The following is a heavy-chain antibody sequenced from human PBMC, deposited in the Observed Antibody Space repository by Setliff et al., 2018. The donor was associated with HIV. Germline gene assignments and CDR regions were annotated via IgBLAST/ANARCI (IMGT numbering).Heavy chain of an antibody. Sequence: PSETLSLTCTVSGGSISSGSYYWSWIRQPAGKGLEWIGRIYTSGSTNYNPSLKSRVTISVDTSKKQFSLKVNSVTAADTAVYYCARAPFYSGYDSHDSSGYYLDAFDIWGPGTVVTVSS. CDR3: ARAPFYSGYDSHDSSGYYLDAFDI. CDR2: IYTSGST. J-gene: IGHJ3*02. CDR1: GGSISSGSYY. V-gene: IGHV4-61*02. D-gene: IGHD3-22*01.